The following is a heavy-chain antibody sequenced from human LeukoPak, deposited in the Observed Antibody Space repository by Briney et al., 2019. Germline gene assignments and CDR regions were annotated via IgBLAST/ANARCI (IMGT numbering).Heavy chain of an antibody. V-gene: IGHV3-7*01. Sequence: AGGSLRLSCAASGFTFSTSRMSWVRQAPGKGLEWVADIMQDGDAKYYLESVEGRFTISRDNAKKSVHLEMNSLRGEDTAVYYCARDPKRRITMIVVAYYYYGMDVWGQGTTVTVSS. J-gene: IGHJ6*02. CDR3: ARDPKRRITMIVVAYYYYGMDV. CDR1: GFTFSTSR. CDR2: IMQDGDAK. D-gene: IGHD3-22*01.